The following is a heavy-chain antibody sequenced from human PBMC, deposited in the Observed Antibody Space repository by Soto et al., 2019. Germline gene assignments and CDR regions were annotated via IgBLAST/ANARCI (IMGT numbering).Heavy chain of an antibody. CDR1: GYTFTAYF. Sequence: GDSVKVSCKASGYTFTAYFMPWVRQAPGQGLEWMGWINPGSGGTNYAQKFQGRVTMTRDTSISTAYMELSSLTSDDTAVYYCARGVGSSWFDPWGQGTLVTVSS. CDR2: INPGSGGT. J-gene: IGHJ5*02. D-gene: IGHD6-25*01. V-gene: IGHV1-2*02. CDR3: ARGVGSSWFDP.